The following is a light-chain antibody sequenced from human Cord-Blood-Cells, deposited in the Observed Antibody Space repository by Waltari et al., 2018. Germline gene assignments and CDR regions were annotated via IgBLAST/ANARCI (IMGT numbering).Light chain of an antibody. CDR1: QSVLYSSNNKNY. Sequence: DIVMTQSPDSLAVSLGERATINCKYSQSVLYSSNNKNYLAWYQQKPGQPPKLLIYWASTRESGVPDRFSGSGSGTDFTLTISSLQAEDVAVYYCQQYYSTPRFGPGTKEDIK. CDR3: QQYYSTPR. V-gene: IGKV4-1*01. J-gene: IGKJ3*01. CDR2: WAS.